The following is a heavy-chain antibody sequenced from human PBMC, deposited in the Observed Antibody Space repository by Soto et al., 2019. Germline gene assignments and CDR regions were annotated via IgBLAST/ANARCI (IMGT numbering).Heavy chain of an antibody. CDR1: GASISSYD. J-gene: IGHJ6*03. D-gene: IGHD3-10*01. V-gene: IGHV4-59*01. Sequence: SETLSPTCTDSGASISSYDWSWIRQPPGKGLEWIGYIYYSGSTNYNPSLKSRVTISVDTSKNQFSLKLSSVTAADTAVYYCASGDGSGSYYTSYYYYMDVWGKGTTVT. CDR2: IYYSGST. CDR3: ASGDGSGSYYTSYYYYMDV.